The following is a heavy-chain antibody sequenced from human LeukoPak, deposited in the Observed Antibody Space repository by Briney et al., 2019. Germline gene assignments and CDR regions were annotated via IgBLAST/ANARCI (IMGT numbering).Heavy chain of an antibody. CDR2: ISGSGDST. Sequence: PGGSLRLSCTASGFTFSNYAMSLVRQAPGKGLEWVSLISGSGDSTYYADSVKGRFTISRDNSKNTLYLQMNSLRVEDTAVYYCAKFKVMGSFTNWFNLWGQGTLVTVSS. V-gene: IGHV3-23*01. CDR3: AKFKVMGSFTNWFNL. J-gene: IGHJ5*02. D-gene: IGHD2-15*01. CDR1: GFTFSNYA.